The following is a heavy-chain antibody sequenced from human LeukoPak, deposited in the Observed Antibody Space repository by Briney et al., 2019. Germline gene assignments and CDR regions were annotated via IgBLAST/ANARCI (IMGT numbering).Heavy chain of an antibody. Sequence: PGGSLRLSCAASGFTFSSYSMNWVRQAPGKGLEWVSAISGSGGSTYYADSVKGRFTISRDNSKNTLYLQMNSLRAEDTAVYYCAKGRDYYDSSGYYYYFDYWGQGTLVTVSS. CDR1: GFTFSSYS. D-gene: IGHD3-22*01. CDR2: ISGSGGST. CDR3: AKGRDYYDSSGYYYYFDY. V-gene: IGHV3-23*01. J-gene: IGHJ4*02.